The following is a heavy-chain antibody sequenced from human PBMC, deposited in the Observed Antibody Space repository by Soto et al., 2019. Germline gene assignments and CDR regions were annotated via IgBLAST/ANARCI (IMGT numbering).Heavy chain of an antibody. CDR1: GGTFSSYA. CDR3: ARPTLTTFPDYYYYGMDV. J-gene: IGHJ6*02. Sequence: QVQLVQSGAEVKKPGSSVKVSCKASGGTFSSYAISWVRQAPGQGLEWMGGIIPIFGTANYAQKCQGRVTITADESTSTAYMELSSLRSEDTAVYYCARPTLTTFPDYYYYGMDVWGQGTTVTVSS. V-gene: IGHV1-69*01. CDR2: IIPIFGTA. D-gene: IGHD4-17*01.